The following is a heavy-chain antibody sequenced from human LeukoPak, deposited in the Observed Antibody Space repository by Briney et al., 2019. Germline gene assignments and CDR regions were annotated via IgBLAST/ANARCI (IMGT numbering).Heavy chain of an antibody. CDR3: ARGPGWNYFDY. CDR2: ISSSGSTI. V-gene: IGHV3-48*03. D-gene: IGHD2-15*01. CDR1: GFTFSSYE. J-gene: IGHJ4*02. Sequence: PGGSLRLSCAASGFTFSSYEMNWVRQAPGKGLEWVSYISSSGSTIYYADSVKGRFTISRDNAKNSLFLLMNSLRAEDTAVYYCARGPGWNYFDYWGQGTLVTVSS.